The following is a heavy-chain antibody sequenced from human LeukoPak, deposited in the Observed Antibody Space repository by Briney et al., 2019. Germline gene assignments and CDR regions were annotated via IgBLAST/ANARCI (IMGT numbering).Heavy chain of an antibody. J-gene: IGHJ4*02. V-gene: IGHV3-74*01. CDR2: ISPTGSTT. CDR3: ARGPNSNWSGLDF. CDR1: GFSFSVHW. D-gene: IGHD6-6*01. Sequence: GSLRLSCTASGFSFSVHWMHWARQLPGKGLVWVPRISPTGSTTSYSDSVKGRFTVSRDNAKNTLYLQVNNLRAEDTAVYYCARGPNSNWSGLDFWGQGTLLTVSS.